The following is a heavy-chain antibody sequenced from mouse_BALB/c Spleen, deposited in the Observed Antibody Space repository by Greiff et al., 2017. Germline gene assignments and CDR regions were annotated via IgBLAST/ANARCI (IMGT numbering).Heavy chain of an antibody. D-gene: IGHD2-2*01. Sequence: QVQLKQSGAELAKPGASVKMSCKASGYTFTSYWMHWVKQRPGQGLEWIGYINPSTGYTEYNQKFKDKATLTADKSSSTAYMQLSSLTSEDSAVYYCARSVWLPWFAYWGQGTLVTVSA. CDR3: ARSVWLPWFAY. CDR1: GYTFTSYW. CDR2: INPSTGYT. V-gene: IGHV1-7*01. J-gene: IGHJ3*01.